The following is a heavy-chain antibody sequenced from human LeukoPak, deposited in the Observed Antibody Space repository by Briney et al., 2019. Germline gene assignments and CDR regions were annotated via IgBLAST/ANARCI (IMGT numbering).Heavy chain of an antibody. J-gene: IGHJ6*03. V-gene: IGHV3-53*01. Sequence: GGSLRLSCAASGFTVSSNYMSWVRQAPGKGLEWVSVIYCGGSTYYADSVKGRFTISRDNSKNTLFLQMNSLRAEDTAVYYCARPPRYYGSGSYRSGYVYYMDVWGKGTTVTISS. CDR3: ARPPRYYGSGSYRSGYVYYMDV. D-gene: IGHD3-10*01. CDR1: GFTVSSNY. CDR2: IYCGGST.